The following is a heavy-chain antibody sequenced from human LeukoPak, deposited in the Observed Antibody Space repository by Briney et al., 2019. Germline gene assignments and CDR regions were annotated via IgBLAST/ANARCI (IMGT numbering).Heavy chain of an antibody. CDR2: VSDSDGTT. D-gene: IGHD3-10*01. CDR3: AKYRLDANYYGCTFDI. CDR1: GFSFSTYS. J-gene: IGHJ3*02. Sequence: GGSLRLSCVASGFSFSTYSMNLVRQTPGKGLEWVSTVSDSDGTTYYADSVKGRFTISRVNSKSALYLQMNSLRAEDTAVYYCAKYRLDANYYGCTFDIWGQGTMVTVSS. V-gene: IGHV3-23*01.